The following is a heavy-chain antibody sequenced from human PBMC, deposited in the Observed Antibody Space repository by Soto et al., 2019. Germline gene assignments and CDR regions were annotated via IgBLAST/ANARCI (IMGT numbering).Heavy chain of an antibody. V-gene: IGHV3-23*01. Sequence: EVQLLESGGGLVQPGGSLRLSCAASGFTFSSYAMSWVRQAPGKGLGWVSAISGSGGSTYYADSVKGRFTISRDNSKNTLYLQMHSLRAEDTAVYYWAKVGYSSSSFGMDVWGQGTTVTVSS. CDR1: GFTFSSYA. CDR3: AKVGYSSSSFGMDV. J-gene: IGHJ6*02. CDR2: ISGSGGST. D-gene: IGHD6-13*01.